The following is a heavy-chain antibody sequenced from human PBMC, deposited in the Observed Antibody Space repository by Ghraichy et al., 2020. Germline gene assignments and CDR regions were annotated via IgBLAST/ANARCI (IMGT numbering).Heavy chain of an antibody. Sequence: GGSLRLSCAASGFTVSSNYMSWVRQAPGKGLEWVSVIYSGGSTYYADSVKGRFTISRDNSKNTLYLQMNSLRAEDTAVYYCAREPTLVGARVPPLFDYWGQGTLVTVSS. D-gene: IGHD1-26*01. CDR1: GFTVSSNY. CDR3: AREPTLVGARVPPLFDY. J-gene: IGHJ4*02. V-gene: IGHV3-66*01. CDR2: IYSGGST.